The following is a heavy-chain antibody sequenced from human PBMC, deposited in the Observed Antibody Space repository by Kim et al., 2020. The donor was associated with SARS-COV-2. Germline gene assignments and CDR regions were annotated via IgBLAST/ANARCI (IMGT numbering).Heavy chain of an antibody. J-gene: IGHJ5*02. D-gene: IGHD1-26*01. Sequence: ASVKVSCKASGYTFTSYYMHWVQQAPGQGLEWMGIINPSGGSTSYAQKFQGRVTMTRDTSTSTVYMELSSLRSEDTAVYYCARESFSGGWELMNWFDPWGQGTLVTVSS. V-gene: IGHV1-46*01. CDR2: INPSGGST. CDR3: ARESFSGGWELMNWFDP. CDR1: GYTFTSYY.